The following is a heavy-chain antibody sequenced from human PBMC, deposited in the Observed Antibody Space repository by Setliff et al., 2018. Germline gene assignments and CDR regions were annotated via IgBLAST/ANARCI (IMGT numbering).Heavy chain of an antibody. CDR3: ARVPLPLDIVVVVAATPLEYYYYMDV. V-gene: IGHV1-18*01. Sequence: GASVKVSCKASGYTFTNYGISWVRQAPGQGLEWMGWISAYNGSTNYAQKLQGRVTMTTDTSTSTAYMELRSLRSDDTAVYYCARVPLPLDIVVVVAATPLEYYYYMDVWGKGTTVTVSS. CDR1: GYTFTNYG. J-gene: IGHJ6*03. CDR2: ISAYNGST. D-gene: IGHD2-15*01.